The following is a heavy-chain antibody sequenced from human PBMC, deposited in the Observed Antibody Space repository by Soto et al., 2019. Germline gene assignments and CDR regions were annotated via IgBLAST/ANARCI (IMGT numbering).Heavy chain of an antibody. V-gene: IGHV3-30*18. CDR2: ISYDGSNK. Sequence: QVQLVESGGGVVQPGRSLRLSCAASGFTFSSYGMHWVRQAPGKGLEWVAVISYDGSNKYYADSVKGRFTISRDNSKNTLYLQMNSLRAEDTAVYYCAKHPSSSVIGWFDPWGQGTLVTVSS. D-gene: IGHD6-6*01. CDR1: GFTFSSYG. CDR3: AKHPSSSVIGWFDP. J-gene: IGHJ5*02.